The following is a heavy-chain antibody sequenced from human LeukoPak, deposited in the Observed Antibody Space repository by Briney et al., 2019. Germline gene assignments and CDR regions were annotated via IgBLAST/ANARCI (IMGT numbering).Heavy chain of an antibody. CDR2: IYYSGST. V-gene: IGHV4-39*01. CDR1: GGSISSSSYY. D-gene: IGHD3-22*01. Sequence: SETLSLTCTVSGGSISSSSYYWGWIRQPPGKGLEWIGSIYYSGSTYYNPSLKSRVTISVDTSKNQFSLKLSSVTAADTAVYYCARPFDSSGFVGAFDIWGQGTMVTVSS. J-gene: IGHJ3*02. CDR3: ARPFDSSGFVGAFDI.